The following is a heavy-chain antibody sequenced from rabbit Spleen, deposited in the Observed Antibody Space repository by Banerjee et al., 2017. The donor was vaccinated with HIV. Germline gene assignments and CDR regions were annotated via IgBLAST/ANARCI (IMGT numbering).Heavy chain of an antibody. V-gene: IGHV1S45*01. J-gene: IGHJ6*01. CDR2: IYTSSGST. D-gene: IGHD8-1*01. Sequence: QEQLEESGGGLVKPEGSLTLTCKASGFDLSSSYWICWVRQAPGKGLELIACIYTSSGSTYYASWAKGRFTISKTSSTTVTLQMTSLTAADTATYFCARDAGTSFSTYGMDLWGPGTLVTVS. CDR1: GFDLSSSYW. CDR3: ARDAGTSFSTYGMDL.